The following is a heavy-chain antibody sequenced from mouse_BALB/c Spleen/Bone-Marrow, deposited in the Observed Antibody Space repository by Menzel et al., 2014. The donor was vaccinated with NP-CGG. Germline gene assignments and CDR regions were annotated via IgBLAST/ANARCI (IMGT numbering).Heavy chain of an antibody. CDR1: GFTFSSYT. CDR2: ISNGGGST. D-gene: IGHD2-4*01. J-gene: IGHJ4*01. V-gene: IGHV5-12-2*01. CDR3: ARGLRGYAMDY. Sequence: EVQRVESRGGLVQPGGSLKLSCAASGFTFSSYTMSWVRQTPEKRLEWVAYISNGGGSTYYPDTVKGRFTISRDNAKNTLYLQMSSLKSEDTAMYYCARGLRGYAMDYWGQGTSVTVSS.